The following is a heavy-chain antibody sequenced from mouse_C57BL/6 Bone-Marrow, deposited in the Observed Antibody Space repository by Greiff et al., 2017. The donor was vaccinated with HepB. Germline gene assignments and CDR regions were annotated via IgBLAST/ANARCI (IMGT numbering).Heavy chain of an antibody. J-gene: IGHJ1*03. CDR3: TRVFYLYWHFDV. D-gene: IGHD2-3*01. CDR2: IYPGNSDT. V-gene: IGHV1-5*01. CDR1: GYTFTSYW. Sequence: VQLQQSGTVLARPGASVKMSCKTSGYTFTSYWMHWVKQRPGQGLEWIGAIYPGNSDTSYNQKFKGKAKLTAVTSASTAYMELSSLTNEDSAVLFCTRVFYLYWHFDVWGTGNADTVSS.